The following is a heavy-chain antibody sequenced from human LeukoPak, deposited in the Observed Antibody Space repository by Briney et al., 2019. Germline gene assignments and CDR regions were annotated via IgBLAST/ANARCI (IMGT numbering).Heavy chain of an antibody. CDR1: GFTFSSYA. CDR3: AKLSSAGVLMVYGGGIDY. J-gene: IGHJ4*02. D-gene: IGHD2-8*01. CDR2: ISGSGGST. V-gene: IGHV3-23*01. Sequence: GGSLRLSXAASGFTFSSYAMSWVRQAPGKGLEWVSAISGSGGSTYYADSVKGRFTISRDNSKNTLYLQMNSLRAEDTAVYYCAKLSSAGVLMVYGGGIDYWGQGTLVTVSS.